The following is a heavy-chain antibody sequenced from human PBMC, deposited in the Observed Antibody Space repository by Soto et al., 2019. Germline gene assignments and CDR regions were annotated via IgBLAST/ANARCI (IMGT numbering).Heavy chain of an antibody. Sequence: SGSLSLTCFVSGGSVTSHHWSLIRQVPGQGLEWISYTSYTGNTNYNHSLQSRVTISLDTSKNPLYLKLTSMTAADTAVYYCASDMHAGCTPYLDPWGQGTLITVSS. CDR1: GGSVTSHH. CDR2: TSYTGNT. CDR3: ASDMHAGCTPYLDP. V-gene: IGHV4-59*02. J-gene: IGHJ5*02. D-gene: IGHD2-15*01.